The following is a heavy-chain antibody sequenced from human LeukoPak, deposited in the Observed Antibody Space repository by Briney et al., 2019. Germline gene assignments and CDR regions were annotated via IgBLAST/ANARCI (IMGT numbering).Heavy chain of an antibody. CDR3: ARDGCSGGSCYGGVGGYYGMDV. CDR2: IYYSGST. D-gene: IGHD2-15*01. CDR1: GGSISSYY. J-gene: IGHJ6*02. Sequence: SETLSLTCTVSGGSISSYYWSWIRQPPGKGLEWIGYIYYSGSTNYNPSLKSRVTISVDTSKNQFSLKLSSVTAADTAVYYCARDGCSGGSCYGGVGGYYGMDVWGRGTTVTVSS. V-gene: IGHV4-59*01.